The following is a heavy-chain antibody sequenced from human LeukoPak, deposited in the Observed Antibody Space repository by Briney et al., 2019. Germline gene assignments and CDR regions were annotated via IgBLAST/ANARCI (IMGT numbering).Heavy chain of an antibody. V-gene: IGHV4-59*01. Sequence: PSETLSLTCTVSGGSISSYYWSWIRQPPGKGLEWIGYISYSGSTNFNPSLKSRVTISVDTSKNQFSLKLSSVTAADTAVYYCARHYYSDPFDYWGQGTLVTVSS. CDR1: GGSISSYY. D-gene: IGHD4-17*01. J-gene: IGHJ4*02. CDR3: ARHYYSDPFDY. CDR2: ISYSGST.